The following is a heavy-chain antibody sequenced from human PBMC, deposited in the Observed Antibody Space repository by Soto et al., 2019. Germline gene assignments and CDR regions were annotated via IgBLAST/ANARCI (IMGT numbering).Heavy chain of an antibody. Sequence: SENLSLTCTVSGGSIRSSSYYWGWISQPPGKGQVLIGFIYYSGSTYYNPFLQSRVTISVYTSKNQFSLKLSSVTAADSAVYYCVRVRYYDYVWGSYRSYYYYGMDVWGQGTTVT. CDR2: IYYSGST. CDR1: GGSIRSSSYY. D-gene: IGHD3-16*02. V-gene: IGHV4-39*01. J-gene: IGHJ6*02. CDR3: VRVRYYDYVWGSYRSYYYYGMDV.